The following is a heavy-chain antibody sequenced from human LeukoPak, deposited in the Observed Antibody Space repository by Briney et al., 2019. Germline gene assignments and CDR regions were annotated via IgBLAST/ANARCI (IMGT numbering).Heavy chain of an antibody. CDR1: GYTFTGYY. CDR2: INTNSGGT. Sequence: ASVKVSCKASGYTFTGYYMHGVRQAPGQGVDWMGWINTNSGGTNYAQKFKGRLTMSRDTSMSTAYMELSSLRYDDTAVYYCARDADRTYYYYMDVWGKGTTVTVSS. V-gene: IGHV1-2*02. CDR3: ARDADRTYYYYMDV. J-gene: IGHJ6*03.